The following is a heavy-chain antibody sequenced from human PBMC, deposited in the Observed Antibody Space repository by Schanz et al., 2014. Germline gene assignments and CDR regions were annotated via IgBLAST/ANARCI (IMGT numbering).Heavy chain of an antibody. CDR3: AAAAASTLFGIALPSDYGYYGMDV. J-gene: IGHJ6*02. V-gene: IGHV1-18*01. D-gene: IGHD3-10*01. CDR2: VNPYAGTT. CDR1: GYTFSSFF. Sequence: QVYLVQSGPEVAEPGASLKVSCKTSGYTFSSFFITWVRQAPGQGLEWMGWVNPYAGTTKYAQGPKGRVPMTPAPSSTTAYLKLGSLQPDDTAIYYGAAAAASTLFGIALPSDYGYYGMDVWGQGTTVTVAS.